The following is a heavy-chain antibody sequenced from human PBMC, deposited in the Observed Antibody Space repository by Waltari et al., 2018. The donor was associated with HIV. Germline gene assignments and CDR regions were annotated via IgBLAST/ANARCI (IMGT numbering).Heavy chain of an antibody. J-gene: IGHJ2*01. CDR1: GFTFRSYS. CDR3: ARQGGSYGPDWYFDL. CDR2: ITSGSYM. D-gene: IGHD5-18*01. V-gene: IGHV3-21*01. Sequence: EVQLLESGGGLVKPGGSPRLSCAASGFTFRSYSLNWVRQAPGKGVEWVSSITSGSYMFYVDSVKGRFTIFRDNTKNSLYLQMNSLRAEDTAVYYCARQGGSYGPDWYFDLWGRGTLVTVSS.